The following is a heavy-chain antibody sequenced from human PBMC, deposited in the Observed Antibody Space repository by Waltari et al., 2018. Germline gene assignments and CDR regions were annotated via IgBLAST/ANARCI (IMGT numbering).Heavy chain of an antibody. CDR1: GGSISSSSYY. CDR3: ARHIGYYGSGSYIDY. D-gene: IGHD3-10*01. Sequence: QLQLQESGPGLVKPSETLSLTCTVSGGSISSSSYYWGWIRQPPGKGLEWIGSIYYSGITYYNPSLKIRVTISVDTSKNQFSLKLSSVTAADTAVYYCARHIGYYGSGSYIDYWGQGTLVTVSS. CDR2: IYYSGIT. J-gene: IGHJ4*02. V-gene: IGHV4-39*01.